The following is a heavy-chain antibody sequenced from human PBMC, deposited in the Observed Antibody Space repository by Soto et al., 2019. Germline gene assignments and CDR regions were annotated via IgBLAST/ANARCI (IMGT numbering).Heavy chain of an antibody. CDR1: GYTFTGYY. D-gene: IGHD6-6*01. Sequence: ASVKVSCKASGYTFTGYYMHWVRQAPGQGLEWMGWINPNSGGTNYAQKFQGWVTMTRDTSISTAYMELSRLRSDDTAVYYCARGLLYGVAARPGDDWGQGTRVTVSS. V-gene: IGHV1-2*04. J-gene: IGHJ4*02. CDR2: INPNSGGT. CDR3: ARGLLYGVAARPGDD.